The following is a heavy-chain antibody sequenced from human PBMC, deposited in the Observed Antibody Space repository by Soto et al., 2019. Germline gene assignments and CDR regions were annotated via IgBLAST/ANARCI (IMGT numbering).Heavy chain of an antibody. J-gene: IGHJ3*02. CDR1: GYSFTSYW. V-gene: IGHV5-51*01. CDR2: IYPGDSDT. D-gene: IGHD5-18*01. Sequence: GGSLKISFRFSGYSFTSYWIVWGLQMPGKGLEWMWIIYPGDSDTRYSPSFQGQVTISADKSISTAYLQWSSLKASDTAMYYCARHLEVHNTGYDLDIWGQGTMVTVSS. CDR3: ARHLEVHNTGYDLDI.